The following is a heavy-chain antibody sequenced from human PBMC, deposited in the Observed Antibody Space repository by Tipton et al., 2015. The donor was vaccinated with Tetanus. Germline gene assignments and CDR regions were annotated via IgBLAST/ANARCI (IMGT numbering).Heavy chain of an antibody. CDR2: ISPGDSDA. CDR1: GHNSRSYW. D-gene: IGHD3-10*01. CDR3: ARLPKHYSASGST. J-gene: IGHJ5*02. Sequence: VQLVQSGAEVKKPGESLKISCQASGHNSRSYWISWARQMPGKGLEWMGIISPGDSDATYSPSFQGQVTISLDKTISTAYLQWASLKPSDTATYFCARLPKHYSASGSTWGQGTLVTVSS. V-gene: IGHV5-51*01.